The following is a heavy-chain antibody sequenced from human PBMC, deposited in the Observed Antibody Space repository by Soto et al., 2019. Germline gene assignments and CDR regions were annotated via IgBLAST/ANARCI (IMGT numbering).Heavy chain of an antibody. Sequence: QVQLVESGGGVVQPGRSLRLSCAASGFTFSSYGMHWVRQAPGKGLEWVAVISYDGSNKYYADSVKGRFTISRDNSKNTLYLQMNSLRADDTAVYHCAKDYWDSSGWYDYWGPGTLVTDSS. J-gene: IGHJ4*02. CDR1: GFTFSSYG. CDR2: ISYDGSNK. CDR3: AKDYWDSSGWYDY. V-gene: IGHV3-30*18. D-gene: IGHD6-19*01.